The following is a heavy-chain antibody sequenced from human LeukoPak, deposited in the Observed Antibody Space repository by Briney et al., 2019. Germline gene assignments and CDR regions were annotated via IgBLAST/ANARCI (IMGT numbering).Heavy chain of an antibody. CDR2: ISYDGSNK. V-gene: IGHV3-30-3*01. Sequence: GGSLRLSCAASGFTFSSYAMHWVRQAPGKGLEWVAVISYDGSNKYYADSVKGRFTISRDNSKNTLYLQMNSLRAEDTAVYYCARGGEWELPWSFDYWGQGTLDTVSS. D-gene: IGHD1-26*01. J-gene: IGHJ4*02. CDR1: GFTFSSYA. CDR3: ARGGEWELPWSFDY.